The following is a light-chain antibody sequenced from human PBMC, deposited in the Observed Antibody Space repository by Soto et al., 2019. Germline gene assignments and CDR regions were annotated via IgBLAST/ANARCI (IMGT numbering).Light chain of an antibody. V-gene: IGKV3-20*01. Sequence: EIVLTQSPGTLSLSPGERATLSCRASQSVNSNYLAWLQHKPGQAPRFLICGASSRAAGIPDRFSGSGSGTDFTLSISRLEPEDFAMYYCHQYGTSPLTFGPETKVDIK. CDR1: QSVNSNY. J-gene: IGKJ3*01. CDR2: GAS. CDR3: HQYGTSPLT.